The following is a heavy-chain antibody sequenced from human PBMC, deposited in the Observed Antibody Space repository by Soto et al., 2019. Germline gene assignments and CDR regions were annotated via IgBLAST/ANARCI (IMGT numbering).Heavy chain of an antibody. J-gene: IGHJ6*02. D-gene: IGHD6-13*01. Sequence: QVQLQESGPGLVKPSETLSLTCTVSGGSISSYYWSWIRQPPGKGLEWIGYIYYSGSTNYNPSLKSRVTISVDTSKNQFSLKLSSVTAADTAVYYCARDLRGSSSWYGMDYGMDVWGQGTTVTVSS. CDR1: GGSISSYY. CDR3: ARDLRGSSSWYGMDYGMDV. CDR2: IYYSGST. V-gene: IGHV4-59*01.